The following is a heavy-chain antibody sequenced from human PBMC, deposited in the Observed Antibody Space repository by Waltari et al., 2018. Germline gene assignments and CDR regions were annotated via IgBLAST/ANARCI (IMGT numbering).Heavy chain of an antibody. D-gene: IGHD1-1*01. CDR3: ARTLPPDNKSWHYYFGMDV. Sequence: QVQLVQSGAEAKKPGSSVKVSCKSSGGPFANYAISWLRQAPGQGVEWMGGIIPMFNTSNYAQKFKDRVTITKDESTTTAFMELSGLRFDDTAIYYCARTLPPDNKSWHYYFGMDVWGQGTTVTVSS. CDR2: IIPMFNTS. CDR1: GGPFANYA. V-gene: IGHV1-69*05. J-gene: IGHJ6*02.